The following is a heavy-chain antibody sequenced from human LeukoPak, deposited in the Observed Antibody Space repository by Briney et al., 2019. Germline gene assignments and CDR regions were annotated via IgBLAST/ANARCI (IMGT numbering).Heavy chain of an antibody. J-gene: IGHJ5*02. CDR1: GDSISSGDYY. V-gene: IGHV4-30-4*01. CDR3: ARAGSGSYYNGKNWFDP. Sequence: SETLSLTCTVSGDSISSGDYYWSWIRQPPGTGLEWIGYIYYSGSTYYNPSLKSRVTISVQPSKNQFSLKLSSVTAADTAVYYCARAGSGSYYNGKNWFDPWGQGTLVTVSS. D-gene: IGHD3-10*01. CDR2: IYYSGST.